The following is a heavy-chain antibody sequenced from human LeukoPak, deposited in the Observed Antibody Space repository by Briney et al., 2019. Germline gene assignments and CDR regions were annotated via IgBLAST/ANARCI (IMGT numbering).Heavy chain of an antibody. V-gene: IGHV3-74*01. CDR3: VRVAAGTGSFDI. J-gene: IGHJ3*02. D-gene: IGHD6-13*01. CDR1: GFTLSSYW. CDR2: INTDGRTI. Sequence: GGSLRLSCAASGFTLSSYWMHWVRQAPGRGLVWVSRINTDGRTINYADSVEGRFTISRDIAKNTLYLQMNSLRAEDTAVYYCVRVAAGTGSFDIWGQGTMVTVSS.